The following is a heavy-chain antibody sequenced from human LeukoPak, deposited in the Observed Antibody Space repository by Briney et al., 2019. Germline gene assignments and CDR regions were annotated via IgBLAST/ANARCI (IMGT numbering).Heavy chain of an antibody. CDR1: GYTFTGYY. Sequence: ASVKVSCKASGYTFTGYYMHWVRQAPGQGLEWMGRINPNSGGTNYAQKFQGRVTMTRDTSISTAYMELSRLRSDHTAVYYCAREDEYYYDSSGYPYWGQGTLVTVSS. V-gene: IGHV1-2*06. CDR2: INPNSGGT. J-gene: IGHJ4*02. D-gene: IGHD3-22*01. CDR3: AREDEYYYDSSGYPY.